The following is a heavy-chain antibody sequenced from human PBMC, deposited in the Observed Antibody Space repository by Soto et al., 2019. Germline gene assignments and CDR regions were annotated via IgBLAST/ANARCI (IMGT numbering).Heavy chain of an antibody. CDR1: GFTFSSYS. CDR3: ARDLAYGFNYFDY. Sequence: GDSLRLSSSASGFTFSSYSINWVRQAPGKGLEWVSSISSSSSYIYYADSVKGRFTISRDNAKNSLYLQMNSLRAEDTAVYYCARDLAYGFNYFDYWGQGT. D-gene: IGHD4-17*01. J-gene: IGHJ4*02. V-gene: IGHV3-21*01. CDR2: ISSSSSYI.